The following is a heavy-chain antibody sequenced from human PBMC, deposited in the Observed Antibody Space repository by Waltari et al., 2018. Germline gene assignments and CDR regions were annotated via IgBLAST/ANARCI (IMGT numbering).Heavy chain of an antibody. CDR2: IPGSGRGT. V-gene: IGHV3-23*01. D-gene: IGHD4-17*01. J-gene: IGHJ2*01. CDR1: GFTFSIYP. CDR3: AKADFGDPYWYFNL. Sequence: DVQLLESGGGLVHPGGYLRLSCAASGFTFSIYPMAWVRQAPGKGLEWVSTIPGSGRGTAYADSVKGRFTISRDNSRNTLDLQMNTLRAEDTAIYFCAKADFGDPYWYFNLWGRGTLVTVSS.